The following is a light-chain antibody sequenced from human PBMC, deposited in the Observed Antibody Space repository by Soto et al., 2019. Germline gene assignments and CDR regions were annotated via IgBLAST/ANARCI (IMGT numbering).Light chain of an antibody. V-gene: IGKV1-5*01. CDR1: QDVNVW. CDR3: QQYNSLSGT. Sequence: DIQMTQSPSTLSASVGDRVTITCRASQDVNVWLAWYQQKPGKAPELLIHDASRLESGVPSRFSGSGSGTEFTLTISSLQPDDFATYYCQQYNSLSGTFGQGTKV. J-gene: IGKJ1*01. CDR2: DAS.